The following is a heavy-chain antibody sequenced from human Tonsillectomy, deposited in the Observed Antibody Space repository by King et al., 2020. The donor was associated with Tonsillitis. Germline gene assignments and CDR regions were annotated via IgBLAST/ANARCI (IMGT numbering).Heavy chain of an antibody. J-gene: IGHJ3*02. Sequence: VQLVESGGGLVQPGGSLRLSCVATGFTFRNYAMSWVRQAPGKGLEWAQVFYSGGSSTYYADSVKGRFTISRDNSKNTLYLQMNSLRAEDTAVYYCAKAQGGMAFDIWGQGTMVTVSS. CDR2: FYSGGSST. V-gene: IGHV3-23*03. D-gene: IGHD1-26*01. CDR3: AKAQGGMAFDI. CDR1: GFTFRNYA.